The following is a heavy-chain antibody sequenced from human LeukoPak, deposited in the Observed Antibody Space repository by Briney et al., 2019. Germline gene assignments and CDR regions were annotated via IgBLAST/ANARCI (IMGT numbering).Heavy chain of an antibody. V-gene: IGHV4-34*01. CDR2: INHSGST. J-gene: IGHJ3*02. D-gene: IGHD3-22*01. CDR1: GGSFSGYY. Sequence: SETLSLTCAVYGGSFSGYYWSWIRQPPGKGLEWIGEINHSGSTNYNPSLKSRVTISVDTSKNQFSLKLSSVTAADTAVYYCARETYYYDSSGYYYLAFDIWGQGTMVTVSS. CDR3: ARETYYYDSSGYYYLAFDI.